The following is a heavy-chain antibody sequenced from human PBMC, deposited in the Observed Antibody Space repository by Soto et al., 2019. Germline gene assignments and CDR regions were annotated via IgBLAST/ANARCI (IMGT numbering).Heavy chain of an antibody. D-gene: IGHD2-15*01. CDR3: ARDSRDYCSGGSCYTFDY. V-gene: IGHV3-30-3*01. CDR2: ISYDGSNK. Sequence: PGGSLRLSCAASGFTFSSYAMHWVRQAPGKGLEWVAVISYDGSNKYYADSVKGRFTISRDNSKNTLYLQMNSLRAEDTAVYYCARDSRDYCSGGSCYTFDYWGQGTLVTV. CDR1: GFTFSSYA. J-gene: IGHJ4*02.